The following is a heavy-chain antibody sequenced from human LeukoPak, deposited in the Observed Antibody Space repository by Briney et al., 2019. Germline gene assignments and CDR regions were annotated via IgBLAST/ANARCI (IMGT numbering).Heavy chain of an antibody. CDR3: ARGPLHVVVPAATWFDP. Sequence: GGSLRLSCAASGFTFSTYEMHWVRQAPGKGLEWVSYISSSGSTIYYADSVKGRFTISRDNAKNSLYLQMNSLRAEDTAVYYCARGPLHVVVPAATWFDPWGQGILVTVSS. J-gene: IGHJ5*02. V-gene: IGHV3-48*03. D-gene: IGHD2-2*01. CDR1: GFTFSTYE. CDR2: ISSSGSTI.